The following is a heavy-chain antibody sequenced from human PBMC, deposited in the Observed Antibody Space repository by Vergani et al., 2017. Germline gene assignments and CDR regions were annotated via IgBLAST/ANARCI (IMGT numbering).Heavy chain of an antibody. Sequence: QVQLQASGPGRVKPSQTLSLTCTMSGGSISAGYYFWSWIRQPAGKGLEWLGHISASGNASHSPSLRTRVSMSVDTSKNQFSLTVTSVTAADTAIYFCARRCGGYYSGGIVHPLRTAFDVWGHGTVVTVSS. CDR1: GGSISAGYYF. V-gene: IGHV4-61*02. D-gene: IGHD2-15*01. J-gene: IGHJ3*01. CDR3: ARRCGGYYSGGIVHPLRTAFDV. CDR2: ISASGNA.